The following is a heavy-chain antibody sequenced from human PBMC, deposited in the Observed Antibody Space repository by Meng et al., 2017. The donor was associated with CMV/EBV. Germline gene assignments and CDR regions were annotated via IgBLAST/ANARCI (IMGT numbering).Heavy chain of an antibody. D-gene: IGHD2-2*02. J-gene: IGHJ4*02. Sequence: GRQAPGQRLEWMGWINAGNGDTKSSQKFQGRLTITRDSSASTVYMELSSVRFEDTAVYYCARTRTYCASTSCYTGGYYFDYWGQGTLVTVSS. CDR3: ARTRTYCASTSCYTGGYYFDY. CDR2: INAGNGDT. V-gene: IGHV1-3*01.